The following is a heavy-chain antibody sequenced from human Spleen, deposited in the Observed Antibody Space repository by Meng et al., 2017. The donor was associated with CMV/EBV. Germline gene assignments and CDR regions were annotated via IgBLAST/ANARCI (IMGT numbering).Heavy chain of an antibody. D-gene: IGHD3-22*01. CDR3: ARASYYYDSSGYYYVWDY. CDR1: GGSISSSSDY. J-gene: IGHJ4*02. V-gene: IGHV4-39*07. Sequence: LLQESAPGLVTALETLSLTGTVSGGSISSSSDYWGWIRQPPGKGLEWIGSIYYSGSTYYSPSLKSRVTISVDTSKNQFSLKLSSVTAADTAVYYCARASYYYDSSGYYYVWDYWGQGTLVTVSS. CDR2: IYYSGST.